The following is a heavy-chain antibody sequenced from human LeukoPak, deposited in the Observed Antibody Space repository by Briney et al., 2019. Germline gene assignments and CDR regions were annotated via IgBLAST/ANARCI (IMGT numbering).Heavy chain of an antibody. CDR1: GGSISSYY. V-gene: IGHV4-59*12. J-gene: IGHJ3*02. Sequence: SETLSLTCTVSGGSISSYYWSWIRQPPGKGLEWIGYIYYSGSTNYNPSLKSRVTISVDTSKNQFSLKLSSVTAADTAVYYCARDQGYSSGWYSRRNAFDIWGQGTMVTVSS. D-gene: IGHD6-19*01. CDR3: ARDQGYSSGWYSRRNAFDI. CDR2: IYYSGST.